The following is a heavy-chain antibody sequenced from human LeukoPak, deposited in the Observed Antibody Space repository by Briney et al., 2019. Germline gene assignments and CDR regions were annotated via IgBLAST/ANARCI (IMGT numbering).Heavy chain of an antibody. CDR1: GFTFSSYA. D-gene: IGHD3-10*01. CDR3: AKDGVVRGLGPYYFDS. CDR2: ISYSGGTT. J-gene: IGHJ4*02. Sequence: GRSLRLSCAASGFTFSSYAMHWVRQAPGKGLEWVSTISYSGGTTYHTDSVKGRFTISRDISKNTVYLQMNSLKAEDTAVYYCAKDGVVRGLGPYYFDSWGQGSLVTVSS. V-gene: IGHV3-23*01.